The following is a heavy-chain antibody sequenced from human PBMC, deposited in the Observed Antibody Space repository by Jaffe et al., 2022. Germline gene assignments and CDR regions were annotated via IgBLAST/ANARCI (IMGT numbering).Heavy chain of an antibody. CDR1: GGSISSGSYY. J-gene: IGHJ4*02. CDR3: ARDPLGYYDSSGYVGY. Sequence: QVQLQESGPGLVKPSQTLSLTCTVSGGSISSGSYYWSWIRQPAGKGLEWIGRIYTSGSTNYNPSLKSRVTISVDTSKNQFSLKLSSVTAADTAVYYCARDPLGYYDSSGYVGYWGQGTLVTVSS. D-gene: IGHD3-22*01. CDR2: IYTSGST. V-gene: IGHV4-61*02.